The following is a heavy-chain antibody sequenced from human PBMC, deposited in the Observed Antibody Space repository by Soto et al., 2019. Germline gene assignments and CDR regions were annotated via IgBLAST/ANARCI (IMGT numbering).Heavy chain of an antibody. CDR1: GFTFSDYA. CDR3: AQYGGTPLAPASYYFDS. J-gene: IGHJ4*02. CDR2: ISARGDET. Sequence: GGSLRLSCVASGFTFSDYAMNWVRQAPGKGLEWVSGISARGDETYYSYSVRGRFTISRDNSKNTLFLQMNSLRPEDTAVFYCAQYGGTPLAPASYYFDSWGQGTLVTVSS. V-gene: IGHV3-23*01. D-gene: IGHD1-1*01.